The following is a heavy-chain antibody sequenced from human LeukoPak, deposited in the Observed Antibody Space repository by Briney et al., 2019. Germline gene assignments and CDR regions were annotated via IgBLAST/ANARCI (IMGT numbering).Heavy chain of an antibody. J-gene: IGHJ4*02. D-gene: IGHD2-2*01. V-gene: IGHV3-48*04. CDR2: ISISSSLA. Sequence: GGSLRLSCAASGFSFSSYNMNWLRQAPGKGLEWVSYISISSSLAYYADSVKGRFTISRDNAKKSLYLQMNSLGADDTAVYYCARGGGHCTSNSCSSLPLDYWGQGVLVTVS. CDR1: GFSFSSYN. CDR3: ARGGGHCTSNSCSSLPLDY.